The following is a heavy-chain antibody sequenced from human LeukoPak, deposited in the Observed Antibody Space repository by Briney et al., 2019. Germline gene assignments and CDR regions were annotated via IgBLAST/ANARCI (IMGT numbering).Heavy chain of an antibody. J-gene: IGHJ5*02. CDR3: ARRHVDHGADH. V-gene: IGHV1-18*01. CDR2: ISAYNGKT. CDR1: GYTFTTNG. Sequence: ASVKVSCKSSGYTFTTNGISWVRQAPGQGLEWMGWISAYNGKTSYAQKLQGRVTMTTDTSTSTAYMELRSLRSDDTAVYYCARRHVDHGADHWGQGTLVTVSS. D-gene: IGHD4/OR15-4a*01.